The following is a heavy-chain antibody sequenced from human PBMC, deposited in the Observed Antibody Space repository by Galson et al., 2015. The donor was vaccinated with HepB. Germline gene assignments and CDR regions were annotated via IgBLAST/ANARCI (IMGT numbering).Heavy chain of an antibody. CDR1: GFTFSSYG. V-gene: IGHV3-30*18. J-gene: IGHJ4*02. Sequence: SLRLSCAASGFTFSSYGMHWVRQAPGKGLEWVAVISYDGSNKYYADSVKGRFTISRDNSKNTLYLQMNSLRAEDTAVYYCANNRGYCSSTSCYNSGYDPGGIDYWGQGTLVTVSS. CDR3: ANNRGYCSSTSCYNSGYDPGGIDY. D-gene: IGHD2-2*01. CDR2: ISYDGSNK.